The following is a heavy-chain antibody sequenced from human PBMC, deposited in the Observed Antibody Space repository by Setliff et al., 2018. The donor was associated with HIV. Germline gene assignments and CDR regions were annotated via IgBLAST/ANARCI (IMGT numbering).Heavy chain of an antibody. J-gene: IGHJ6*03. CDR2: IRHSGYT. CDR1: GGSIGSYH. Sequence: PSETLSLTCNVSGGSIGSYHWAWIRQSPGKGLEYIGNIRHSGYTNYNPSLKSRLNMSVDTSNYQISLKLTAVTAADTAVYYCAREFSERSPNPEHYYYYMDVWGKGTTVTVSS. CDR3: AREFSERSPNPEHYYYYMDV. V-gene: IGHV4-59*01. D-gene: IGHD6-19*01.